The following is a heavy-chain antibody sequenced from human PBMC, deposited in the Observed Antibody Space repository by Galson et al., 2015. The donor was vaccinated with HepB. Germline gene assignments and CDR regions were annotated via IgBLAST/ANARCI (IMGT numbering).Heavy chain of an antibody. J-gene: IGHJ5*02. CDR3: AYQSLQSHWFDP. Sequence: SVKVSCKASGYRFTNYGINWGRQAPGLGLEWMGWISAYNGNTNYAQKYQGRVTMTTDTSTRTAYMELRSLRSDDTAIYYCAYQSLQSHWFDPWGQGSLVTVSS. CDR2: ISAYNGNT. CDR1: GYRFTNYG. V-gene: IGHV1-18*01. D-gene: IGHD5-24*01.